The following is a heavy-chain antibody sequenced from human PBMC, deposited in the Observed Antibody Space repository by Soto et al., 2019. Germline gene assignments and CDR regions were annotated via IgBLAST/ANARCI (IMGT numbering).Heavy chain of an antibody. D-gene: IGHD6-19*01. CDR3: ARTASSGWSYFDY. CDR1: GGTFNTYA. J-gene: IGHJ4*02. V-gene: IGHV1-69*12. CDR2: IIPIFGTT. Sequence: QVQLVQSGAEVKKPGSSVKVSCKASGGTFNTYAINWVRQAPGQGLEWRGGIIPIFGTTNYAQNFQGRVTITADGSTSTAYMELSSLRSEDMAVYYCARTASSGWSYFDYWGQGTLVTVSS.